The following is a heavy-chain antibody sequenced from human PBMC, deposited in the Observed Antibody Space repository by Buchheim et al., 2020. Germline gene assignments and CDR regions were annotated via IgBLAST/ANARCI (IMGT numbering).Heavy chain of an antibody. CDR1: GGSISSFF. D-gene: IGHD3-16*01. Sequence: QVHLQESGPGLVRPSETLSLTCTVSGGSISSFFWSWIRQPPGGGLEWIGYIYNSGSTNYNPSLKSRVTISVDTSKNQFSLNLNSVTAADTAVFYCARGSFTAIDFWGQGTL. J-gene: IGHJ4*02. V-gene: IGHV4-59*01. CDR2: IYNSGST. CDR3: ARGSFTAIDF.